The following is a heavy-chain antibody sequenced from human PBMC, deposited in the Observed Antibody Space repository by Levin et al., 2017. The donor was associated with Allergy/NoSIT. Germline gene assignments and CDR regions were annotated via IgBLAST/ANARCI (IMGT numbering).Heavy chain of an antibody. V-gene: IGHV3-30*03. CDR1: GFIFSNYG. J-gene: IGHJ5*02. CDR2: ISYDGTNK. D-gene: IGHD3-10*01. Sequence: PGGSLRLSCAASGFIFSNYGMHWVRQAPGKGLEWVAAISYDGTNKYYGDDVKGRFSISRDNSKNTLYLQMNSLRAEDTAVYYCASRVWFGESWGQGTLVTVSS. CDR3: ASRVWFGES.